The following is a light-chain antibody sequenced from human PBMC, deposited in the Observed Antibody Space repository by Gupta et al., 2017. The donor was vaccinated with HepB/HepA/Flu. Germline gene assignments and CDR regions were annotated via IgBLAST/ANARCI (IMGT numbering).Light chain of an antibody. CDR2: EVN. CDR3: NSEAASSDTYV. CDR1: GSDVGTSNF. Sequence: QSALTQPPSASGSPGQSITISCTGTGSDVGTSNFVSWYQQHPPDQAPKLMIYEVNRRPSGVPDRFSGSKSGTTASLTVTGLQAEDEADYYCNSEAASSDTYVFGTETKVTVL. V-gene: IGLV2-8*01. J-gene: IGLJ1*01.